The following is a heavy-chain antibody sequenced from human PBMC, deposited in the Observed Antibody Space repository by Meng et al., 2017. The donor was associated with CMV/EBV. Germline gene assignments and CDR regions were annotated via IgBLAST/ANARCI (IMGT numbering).Heavy chain of an antibody. CDR1: GYSFTSYW. J-gene: IGHJ4*02. CDR2: IYPGDSDT. CDR3: ATSYDFWSGSYYFDY. V-gene: IGHV5-51*01. D-gene: IGHD3-3*01. Sequence: GGSLRLSCKGSGYSFTSYWIGWVRQMPEKGLEWMGIIYPGDSDTRYSPSFQGQVTISADKSISTAYLQWSSLKASDTAMYYCATSYDFWSGSYYFDYWGQGTLVTVSS.